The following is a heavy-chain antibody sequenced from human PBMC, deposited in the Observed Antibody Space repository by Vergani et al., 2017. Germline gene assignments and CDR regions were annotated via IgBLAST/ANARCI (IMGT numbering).Heavy chain of an antibody. V-gene: IGHV3-21*01. J-gene: IGHJ3*02. CDR3: ATSSGWPDAFDI. CDR2: MSSSSSYI. D-gene: IGHD6-19*01. Sequence: EVQLVESGGGLVKPGGSLRLSCAASGFTFSSYSMNWVRQAPGKGLEWVSSMSSSSSYIYYADSVKGRFTISRDNAKNSLYLQMNSLRAEDTALYYCATSSGWPDAFDIWGQGTMVTVSS. CDR1: GFTFSSYS.